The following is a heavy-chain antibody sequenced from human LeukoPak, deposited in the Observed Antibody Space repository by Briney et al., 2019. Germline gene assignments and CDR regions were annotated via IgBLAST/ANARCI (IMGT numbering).Heavy chain of an antibody. CDR1: GFTFSSYG. D-gene: IGHD6-19*01. Sequence: PGGSLRLSCAASGFTFSSYGMSWVRQAPGKGLEWVSVIYSGGSTYYADSVKGRFTISRDNSKNTLYLQMNSLRAEDTAVYYCARKIAVASLDGGFDYWGQGTLVTVSS. V-gene: IGHV3-66*01. CDR3: ARKIAVASLDGGFDY. CDR2: IYSGGST. J-gene: IGHJ4*02.